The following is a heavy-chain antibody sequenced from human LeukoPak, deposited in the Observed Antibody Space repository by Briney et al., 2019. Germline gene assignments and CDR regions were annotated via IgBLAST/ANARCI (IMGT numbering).Heavy chain of an antibody. CDR3: ARERSSSSSWEGMDV. V-gene: IGHV3-7*01. CDR2: IKQDGSEK. Sequence: QAGGSLRLSCAASGFTFSSYSMNWVRQAPGKGLEWVANIKQDGSEKYYVDSVKGRFTISRDNAKNSLYLQMNSLRAEDTAVYYCARERSSSSSWEGMDVWGQGTTVTVSS. CDR1: GFTFSSYS. J-gene: IGHJ6*02. D-gene: IGHD6-13*01.